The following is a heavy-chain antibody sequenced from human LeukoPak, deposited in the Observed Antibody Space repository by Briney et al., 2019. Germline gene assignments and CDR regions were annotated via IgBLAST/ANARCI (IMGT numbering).Heavy chain of an antibody. D-gene: IGHD5-18*01. J-gene: IGHJ4*02. CDR2: IYYSGST. V-gene: IGHV4-59*01. CDR1: GGSISSYY. Sequence: PSETLSLTCTVSGGSISSYYRSWIRQPPGKGLEWIGYIYYSGSTNYNPSLKSRVTISVDTSKNQFSLKLSSVTAADTAVYYCARLSNGDTAMVYYFDYWGQGTLVTVSS. CDR3: ARLSNGDTAMVYYFDY.